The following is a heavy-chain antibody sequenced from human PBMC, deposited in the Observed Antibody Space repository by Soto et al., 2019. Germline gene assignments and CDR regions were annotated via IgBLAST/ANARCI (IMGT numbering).Heavy chain of an antibody. CDR2: IIHIFGTA. D-gene: IGHD2-15*01. Sequence: SVKVSCKPSVSNFSNYAISWVPQAHRQGLERMGGIIHIFGTANYAQKFQGRVTITADEPTSTAYMELSRLRDEDTAVYYCTRDLTNIGRSWHGTGNYYYGMDVWGQGTTVTVSS. CDR1: VSNFSNYA. J-gene: IGHJ6*02. CDR3: TRDLTNIGRSWHGTGNYYYGMDV. V-gene: IGHV1-69*13.